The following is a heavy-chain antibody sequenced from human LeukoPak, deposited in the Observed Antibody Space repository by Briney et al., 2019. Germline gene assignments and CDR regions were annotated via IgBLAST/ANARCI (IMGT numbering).Heavy chain of an antibody. Sequence: ASVKVSCKASGYTFTSYGISWVRQAPGQGLEWMGWISAYNGNTNYVQKLQGRVTMTTDTSTSTAYMELRSLRSDDTAVYYCARDPGVFSSGWYGDYWGQGTLVTVSS. CDR2: ISAYNGNT. V-gene: IGHV1-18*01. CDR1: GYTFTSYG. CDR3: ARDPGVFSSGWYGDY. J-gene: IGHJ4*02. D-gene: IGHD6-19*01.